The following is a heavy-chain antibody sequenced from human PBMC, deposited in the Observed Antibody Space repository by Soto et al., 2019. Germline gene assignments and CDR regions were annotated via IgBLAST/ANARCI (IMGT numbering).Heavy chain of an antibody. D-gene: IGHD3-9*01. CDR2: IIPIFGTA. J-gene: IGHJ6*02. V-gene: IGHV1-69*13. CDR1: GGTFSSYA. CDR3: ARYRPRKRYFDWLPYYYGMDV. Sequence: SVKVSCKASGGTFSSYAISWVRQAPGQGLEWMGGIIPIFGTANYAQKFQGRVTITADESTSTAYMELSSLRSEDTAVYYCARYRPRKRYFDWLPYYYGMDVWGQGTTVTVSS.